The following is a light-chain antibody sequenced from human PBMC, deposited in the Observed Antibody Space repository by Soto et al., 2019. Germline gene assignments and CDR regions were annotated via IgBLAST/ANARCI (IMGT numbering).Light chain of an antibody. V-gene: IGLV2-8*01. CDR3: KSYTGINNWV. CDR2: EVN. CDR1: SSDVGGYNY. J-gene: IGLJ3*02. Sequence: QSVLTQPPSASGSPGQSVTISCTGTSSDVGGYNYVSWYQQHPGKAHKVMIYEVNKRPSGVPDRFSGSKSGNTASLTVSGLQAEDEADYFCKSYTGINNWVFGRGTKLTVL.